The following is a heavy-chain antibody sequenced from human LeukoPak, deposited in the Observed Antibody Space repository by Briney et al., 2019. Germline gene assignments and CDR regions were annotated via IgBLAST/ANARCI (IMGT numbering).Heavy chain of an antibody. CDR3: ARGYYDTSAYSNPFDF. V-gene: IGHV4-4*09. Sequence: RSEPLSLTCTVSGDSISNYYWSWIRQTPGKGLEWIGYIHTSGSTYYNPSLKSRVTISVDTSKNQFSLKLSSVTAADTAVYFCARGYYDTSAYSNPFDFWGQGTLVTVSS. D-gene: IGHD3-22*01. CDR2: IHTSGST. CDR1: GDSISNYY. J-gene: IGHJ4*02.